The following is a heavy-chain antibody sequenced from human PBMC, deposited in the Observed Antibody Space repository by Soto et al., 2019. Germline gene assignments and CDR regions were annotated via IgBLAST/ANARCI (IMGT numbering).Heavy chain of an antibody. D-gene: IGHD4-17*01. CDR3: ARTTVVTLKPYYFDY. Sequence: SETLSLTCSVSGGSVSNKTYYWSWIRQPPGKRLEWIGYVYYSGTTNYNPSLKSRVTISVDLSKNQFSLRLSSVTTADTALYYCARTTVVTLKPYYFDYWGQGTLVTVSS. J-gene: IGHJ4*02. CDR1: GGSVSNKTYY. CDR2: VYYSGTT. V-gene: IGHV4-61*01.